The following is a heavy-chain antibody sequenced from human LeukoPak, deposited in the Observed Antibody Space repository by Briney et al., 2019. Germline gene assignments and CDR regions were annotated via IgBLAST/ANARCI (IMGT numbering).Heavy chain of an antibody. Sequence: SVKVSCKTSGGIFRSYGLNWVRQAPGQGLEWMGGFIPILGTPKCAQNLQGRVTITADESTSTGYMELSSLRYEYTAVYYCARGLYCRSSTSCSDYGMDVWGQGTTVTVSS. CDR3: ARGLYCRSSTSCSDYGMDV. J-gene: IGHJ6*02. V-gene: IGHV1-69*01. D-gene: IGHD2-15*01. CDR2: FIPILGTP. CDR1: GGIFRSYG.